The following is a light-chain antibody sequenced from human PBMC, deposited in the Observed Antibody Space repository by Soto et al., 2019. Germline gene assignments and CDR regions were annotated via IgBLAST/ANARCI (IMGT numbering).Light chain of an antibody. CDR2: KAS. CDR1: QSISNW. CDR3: QQYTSYRT. Sequence: DIQMTQSPSTLSASVGDRVTITCRASQSISNWLAWYQQKPGKAPKLLIYKASSLEGGVPSRFSGSGSGTEFTLTISSLQPDDFATYYCQQYTSYRTFGQGTKVGIK. J-gene: IGKJ1*01. V-gene: IGKV1-5*03.